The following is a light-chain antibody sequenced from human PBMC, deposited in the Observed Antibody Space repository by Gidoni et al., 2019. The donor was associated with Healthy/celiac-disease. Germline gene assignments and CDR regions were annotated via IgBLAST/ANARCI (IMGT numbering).Light chain of an antibody. J-gene: IGKJ5*01. Sequence: DIVMTQSPLSLPVTPGEPAAISCRSSQSLLHTNVNNYLDWYLQKPGQSPQLLVYLGSDRASGVPDRFSGSGSGTDFTLKISSVEAEDVGVYYCMQALQIPITFGQXTLLEIK. V-gene: IGKV2-28*01. CDR3: MQALQIPIT. CDR2: LGS. CDR1: QSLLHTNVNNY.